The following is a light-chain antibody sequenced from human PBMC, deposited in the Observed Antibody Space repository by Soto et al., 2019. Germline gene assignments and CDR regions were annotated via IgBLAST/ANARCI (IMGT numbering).Light chain of an antibody. CDR2: DAS. CDR3: QQRSNWPLP. V-gene: IGKV3-11*01. Sequence: EIVLTQSPATLSLSPGERATLSCRASQSVSSYLAWYQQKPGQAPRLLIYDASNRATGIPARFSGSGSGTAFTLPISSLEPEDFAVYYCQQRSNWPLPFGGGTKVEIK. J-gene: IGKJ4*01. CDR1: QSVSSY.